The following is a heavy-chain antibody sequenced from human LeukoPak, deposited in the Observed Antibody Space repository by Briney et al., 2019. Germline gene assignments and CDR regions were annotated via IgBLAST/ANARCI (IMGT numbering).Heavy chain of an antibody. CDR3: IVLAVAGTFGFDY. D-gene: IGHD6-19*01. Sequence: GGSLRLPCAASGFTFSSYSMNWVRQAPGKGLEWVSYISSSSSTIYYADSVKGRFTISRDNAKNSLYLQMDSLRAEDTAVYYCIVLAVAGTFGFDYWGQGTLVTVSP. V-gene: IGHV3-48*01. CDR2: ISSSSSTI. CDR1: GFTFSSYS. J-gene: IGHJ4*02.